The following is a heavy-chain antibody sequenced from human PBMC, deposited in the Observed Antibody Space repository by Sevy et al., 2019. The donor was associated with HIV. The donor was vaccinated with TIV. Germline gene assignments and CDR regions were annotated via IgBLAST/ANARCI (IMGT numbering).Heavy chain of an antibody. Sequence: GGSLRLSCAASRFTFSGYAMHWVRQAPGQGLKWVAAISYDGSIKYYADSVKGRFTISRDNSKNTLYLQMNSLRAEDTAVYYCAKDPGYSSDWYALVFYVDYWGQGTLVTVSS. CDR1: RFTFSGYA. J-gene: IGHJ4*02. D-gene: IGHD6-13*01. CDR2: ISYDGSIK. V-gene: IGHV3-30*18. CDR3: AKDPGYSSDWYALVFYVDY.